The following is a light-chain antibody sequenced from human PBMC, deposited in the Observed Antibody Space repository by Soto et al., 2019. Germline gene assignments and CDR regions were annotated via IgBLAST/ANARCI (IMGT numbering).Light chain of an antibody. V-gene: IGKV1-27*01. J-gene: IGKJ1*01. CDR3: QKYNRAPWT. CDR1: QDISNY. CDR2: AAS. Sequence: DIQMTQSPSSLSASVGDRVTLTCRASQDISNYLAWYQQKPGKVPKLLIYAASTLQSGVPSRFSGSGSGTDFTLTISSLQPEDVATYYRQKYNRAPWTFDPGTKVEIK.